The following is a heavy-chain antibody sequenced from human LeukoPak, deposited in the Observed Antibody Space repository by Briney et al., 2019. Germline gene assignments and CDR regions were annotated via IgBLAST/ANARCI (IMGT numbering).Heavy chain of an antibody. Sequence: PGGSLRLSCAASGFTFSSYAMSWVRQAPGKGLEWVSAISGSGGSTYYADSVKGRFTISRDNSKNTLYLQMNSLRAEDTAVYYCAKDFLISLPDTIFGVARGKSGFDYWDQGTLVTVSS. CDR2: ISGSGGST. CDR1: GFTFSSYA. V-gene: IGHV3-23*01. J-gene: IGHJ4*02. CDR3: AKDFLISLPDTIFGVARGKSGFDY. D-gene: IGHD3-3*01.